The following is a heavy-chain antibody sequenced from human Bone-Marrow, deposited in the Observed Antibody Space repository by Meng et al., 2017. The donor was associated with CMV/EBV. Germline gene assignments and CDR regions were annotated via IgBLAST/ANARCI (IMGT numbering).Heavy chain of an antibody. Sequence: GESLKISCAASGFTFSSYSMNWVRQAPGKGLEWVSSISSSSSYIYYADSVQGRFTISRDNAKNSLHLQINSLRVEDTAVYYCAGGEGWFDHWGQGTRVTGSS. CDR3: AGGEGWFDH. CDR1: GFTFSSYS. J-gene: IGHJ5*02. D-gene: IGHD1-26*01. V-gene: IGHV3-21*01. CDR2: ISSSSSYI.